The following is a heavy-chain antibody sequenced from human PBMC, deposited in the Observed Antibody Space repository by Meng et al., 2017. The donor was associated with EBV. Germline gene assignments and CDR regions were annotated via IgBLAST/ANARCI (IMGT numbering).Heavy chain of an antibody. CDR3: ARGPYYYDSSGYYYGEFDP. CDR2: MNPNSGNT. J-gene: IGHJ5*02. D-gene: IGHD3-22*01. Sequence: GRLLQSGAEVKKPGASVKVSCKASGYTFTSYDINWVRQATGQGLEWMGWMNPNSGNTGYAQKFQGRVTMTRNTSISTAYMELSSLRSEDTAVYYCARGPYYYDSSGYYYGEFDPWGQGTLVTVSS. V-gene: IGHV1-8*01. CDR1: GYTFTSYD.